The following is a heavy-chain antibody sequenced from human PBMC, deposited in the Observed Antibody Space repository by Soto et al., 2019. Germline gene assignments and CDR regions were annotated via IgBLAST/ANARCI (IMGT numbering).Heavy chain of an antibody. CDR2: INPDSGDT. V-gene: IGHV1-2*06. CDR3: AISVRVPDPHRPFDY. Sequence: SVKVSCKASGYTFTGFYMHWVRQAPGQGLEWMGRINPDSGDTDHAEKFQGRVTMTRDTSISTAYMELTRLTSDDTAVYHCAISVRVPDPHRPFDYWGQGTPVTVSS. J-gene: IGHJ4*02. CDR1: GYTFTGFY. D-gene: IGHD1-26*01.